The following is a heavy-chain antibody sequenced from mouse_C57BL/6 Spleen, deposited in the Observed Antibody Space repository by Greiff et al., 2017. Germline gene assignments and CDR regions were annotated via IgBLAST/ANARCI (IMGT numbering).Heavy chain of an antibody. CDR2: IYPGSGST. Sequence: VQLQQSGAELVKPGASVKMSCTASGYTFTSYWITWVKQRPGQGLEWIGDIYPGSGSTYYNEKFKSKATLTVDTSSSTAYLQLSSLTSEDSAVYYCARWRCDYPRGNDFGCWGKGTTLTVAS. J-gene: IGHJ2*01. V-gene: IGHV1-55*01. CDR3: ARWRCDYPRGNDFGC. CDR1: GYTFTSYW. D-gene: IGHD2-4*01.